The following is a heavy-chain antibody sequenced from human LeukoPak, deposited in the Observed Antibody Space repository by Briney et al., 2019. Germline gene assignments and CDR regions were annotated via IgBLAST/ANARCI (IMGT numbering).Heavy chain of an antibody. D-gene: IGHD3-22*01. CDR3: ARDAGRSGYYEVDY. V-gene: IGHV3-48*01. CDR2: ISSSSTTI. J-gene: IGHJ4*02. Sequence: GGSLRLSGAASGFTFSSYSMNWVRQAPGKGLEWVSYISSSSTTIYYADSVKGRFTISRDNAKNSLYLQTNSLRAEDTAVYYCARDAGRSGYYEVDYWGQGTLVTVSS. CDR1: GFTFSSYS.